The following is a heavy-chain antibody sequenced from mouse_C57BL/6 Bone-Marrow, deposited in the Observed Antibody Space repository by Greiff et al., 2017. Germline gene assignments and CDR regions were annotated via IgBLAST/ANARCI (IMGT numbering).Heavy chain of an antibody. D-gene: IGHD1-1*01. J-gene: IGHJ3*01. CDR2: ISSGSSTI. CDR3: ARPGPYYYGSSPFAY. V-gene: IGHV5-17*01. CDR1: GFTFSDYG. Sequence: EVQRVESGGGLVKPGGSLKLSCAASGFTFSDYGMHWVRQAPEKGLEWVAYISSGSSTIYYADTVKGRFTISRDNAKNTLFLQMTSLRSEDTAMYYCARPGPYYYGSSPFAYWGQGTLVTVSA.